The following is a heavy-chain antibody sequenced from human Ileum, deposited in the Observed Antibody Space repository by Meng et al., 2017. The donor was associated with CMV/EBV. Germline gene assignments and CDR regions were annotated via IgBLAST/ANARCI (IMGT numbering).Heavy chain of an antibody. D-gene: IGHD2-15*01. V-gene: IGHV3-21*04. J-gene: IGHJ6*02. Sequence: GESLKISCAASGFTFSDHYMDWVRQAPGKGLEWVSSISSSSSYIYYADSVKGRFTISRDNAKNSLYLQMNSLRAEDTALYYCARRIRVGYGMDVWGQGTTVTVSS. CDR1: GFTFSDHY. CDR2: ISSSSSYI. CDR3: ARRIRVGYGMDV.